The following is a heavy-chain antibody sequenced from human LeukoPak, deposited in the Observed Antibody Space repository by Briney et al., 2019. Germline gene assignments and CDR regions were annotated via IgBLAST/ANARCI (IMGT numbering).Heavy chain of an antibody. J-gene: IGHJ4*02. CDR2: FDPEDGET. D-gene: IGHD3-22*01. CDR3: ATDSSGYYGFDY. Sequence: GASVKVSCKVSGYTLTELSMHWVRQAPGKGLEWMGGFDPEDGETIYAQKFQGRVTMTEDTSTDTAYMELSSLRSEDTAVYYCATDSSGYYGFDYWGQGTLVTVSS. V-gene: IGHV1-24*01. CDR1: GYTLTELS.